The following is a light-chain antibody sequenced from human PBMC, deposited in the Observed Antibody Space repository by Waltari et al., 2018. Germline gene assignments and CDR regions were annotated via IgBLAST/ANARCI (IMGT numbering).Light chain of an antibody. CDR2: GAS. J-gene: IGKJ2*01. CDR1: QTIDNY. CDR3: QPSYTTPYT. V-gene: IGKV1-39*01. Sequence: DIHMTQSPSSLSASVGDRVTITCRASQTIDNYLNWYQQEPGKAPKVLIYGASRLQSGVPSRFSGSGSGTDFTIAISSLQLEDFATSYWQPSYTTPYTLGQGTKPQI.